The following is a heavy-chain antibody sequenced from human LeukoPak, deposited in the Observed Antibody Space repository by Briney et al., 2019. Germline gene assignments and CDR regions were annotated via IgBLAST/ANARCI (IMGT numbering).Heavy chain of an antibody. CDR2: ISSSTSYI. J-gene: IGHJ4*02. CDR3: ARAGGSTVSHSDY. CDR1: GFTFSSYS. Sequence: GGSLRLSCAASGFTFSSYSMNWIRQAPGKGLEWVSSISSSTSYIYCADSVKGRFTISKDNAKSSLYLQMNSLRAEDTAVYYCARAGGSTVSHSDYWGQGTLVTVSS. V-gene: IGHV3-21*01. D-gene: IGHD4-17*01.